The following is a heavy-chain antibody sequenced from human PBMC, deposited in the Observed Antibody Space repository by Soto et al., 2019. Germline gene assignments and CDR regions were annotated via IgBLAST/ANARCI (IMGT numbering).Heavy chain of an antibody. CDR3: AGAREKSTGWYYYFDY. V-gene: IGHV1-69*12. D-gene: IGHD6-19*01. J-gene: IGHJ4*02. Sequence: QVQLVQSGAEVKKPGSSVKVSCKASGGTFSTYAINWVRQAPGQGLEWMGGIIPIFGTAYYAQKFQGRVTIIADESTSTAYMELSSLRSQDTAVYYCAGAREKSTGWYYYFDYWGQGTLVTVSS. CDR1: GGTFSTYA. CDR2: IIPIFGTA.